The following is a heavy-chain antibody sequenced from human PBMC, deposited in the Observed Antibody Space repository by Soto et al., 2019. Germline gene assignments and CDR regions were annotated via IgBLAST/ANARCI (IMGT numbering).Heavy chain of an antibody. J-gene: IGHJ4*02. D-gene: IGHD3-3*01. CDR1: GGSISGNY. CDR3: GRSRNPGGFFAL. CDR2: IYYIGNT. V-gene: IGHV4-59*01. Sequence: SETLSLTCSVSGGSISGNYWSWIRQPPGKGLEWIGYIYYIGNTHYNPSLKSRVTISVDTSKNQFSLKLSSVNAADTAVYYCGRSRNPGGFFALGGRGTRVTVSS.